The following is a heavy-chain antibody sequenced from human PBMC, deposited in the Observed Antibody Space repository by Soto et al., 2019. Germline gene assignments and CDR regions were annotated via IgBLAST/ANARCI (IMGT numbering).Heavy chain of an antibody. CDR2: IRGNGNGA. D-gene: IGHD3-3*01. Sequence: EVQLLESGGGLVQPGGSLRLSCTVSGFTFRDHAMSWVRQAPGQGLEWVATIRGNGNGANYADSVKGRFTISRDNSKSTLYLQMSSLRADDTAVYYCARDPYDFWSGYRGNFDFGGQGTLVTVSS. J-gene: IGHJ4*02. CDR3: ARDPYDFWSGYRGNFDF. V-gene: IGHV3-23*01. CDR1: GFTFRDHA.